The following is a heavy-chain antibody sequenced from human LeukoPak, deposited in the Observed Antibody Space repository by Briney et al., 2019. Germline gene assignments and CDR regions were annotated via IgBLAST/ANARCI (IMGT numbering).Heavy chain of an antibody. J-gene: IGHJ5*02. CDR2: IYSGGST. Sequence: GGSLRLSCAASGFTVSSNYMSWVRRAPGKGLEWVSVIYSGGSTYYADSVKGRFTISRDNSKNTLYLQMNSLRAEDTAVYFCARGDCSGTSCHTSSWGQGTLVTVSS. CDR3: ARGDCSGTSCHTSS. V-gene: IGHV3-66*01. CDR1: GFTVSSNY. D-gene: IGHD2-15*01.